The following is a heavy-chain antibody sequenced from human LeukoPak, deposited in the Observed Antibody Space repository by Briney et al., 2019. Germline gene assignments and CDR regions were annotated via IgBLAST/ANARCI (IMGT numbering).Heavy chain of an antibody. CDR3: ATSFRLRGRIDY. J-gene: IGHJ4*02. CDR1: GYTLTELS. D-gene: IGHD5-12*01. V-gene: IGHV1-24*01. CDR2: FDPEDGET. Sequence: ASVKVSCKVPGYTLTELSMHWVRQAPGKGLEWMGGFDPEDGETIYAQKFQGRVTMTEDTSTDTAYMELSSLRSEDTAVYYCATSFRLRGRIDYWGQGTLVTVSS.